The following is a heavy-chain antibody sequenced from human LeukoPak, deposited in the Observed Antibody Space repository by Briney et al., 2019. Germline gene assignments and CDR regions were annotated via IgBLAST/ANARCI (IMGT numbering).Heavy chain of an antibody. CDR1: GFTFSSYW. CDR2: INSDGSST. J-gene: IGHJ4*02. V-gene: IGHV3-74*01. D-gene: IGHD2-15*01. Sequence: GGSLRLSCAASGFTFSSYWMHWVRQAPGKGLVWVSRINSDGSSTSYADSVKGRFTISRDNSKNTLYLQMNSLRAEDTAVYYCAKDYSKVYYFDYWGQGTLVTVSS. CDR3: AKDYSKVYYFDY.